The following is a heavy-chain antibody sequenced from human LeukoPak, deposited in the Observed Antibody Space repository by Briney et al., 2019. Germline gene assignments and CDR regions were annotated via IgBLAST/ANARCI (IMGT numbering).Heavy chain of an antibody. CDR2: ISVSGGGT. J-gene: IGHJ3*02. Sequence: GGSLRLSCAASDFTFSTYAMNWVRQAPGKGLEWVSGISVSGGGTDYADSVKGRFTISRDNSKNTLYMQMNSLRAEDTAIYYCAKRAASGTGAFDIWGQGTMVTVSS. V-gene: IGHV3-23*01. CDR1: DFTFSTYA. CDR3: AKRAASGTGAFDI. D-gene: IGHD6-13*01.